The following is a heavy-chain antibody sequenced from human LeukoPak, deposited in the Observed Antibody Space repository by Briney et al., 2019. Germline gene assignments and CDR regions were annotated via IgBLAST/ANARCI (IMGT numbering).Heavy chain of an antibody. CDR3: ARDHYYVPDY. V-gene: IGHV3-30*04. CDR1: GFTFSSYS. D-gene: IGHD3-10*02. J-gene: IGHJ4*02. CDR2: ISSDGSDK. Sequence: GGSLRLSCAASGFTFSSYSMHWVRQAPGKGLEWVAVISSDGSDKFYADSVKGRFTISRDNSKNTLDLQMNNLRAEDTAVYYCARDHYYVPDYWGQGTLVTVSS.